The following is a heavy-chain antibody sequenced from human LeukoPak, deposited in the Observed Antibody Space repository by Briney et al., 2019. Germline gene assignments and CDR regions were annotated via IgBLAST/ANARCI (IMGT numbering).Heavy chain of an antibody. V-gene: IGHV1-24*01. Sequence: ASVKVSCKGSGYPLTELSIHWVRPAPGKGLEWMGNFDPEDAETIYAQKFQGRVIMTEDTSADTAYMELSSLRSEDTAVYYCKTNYYDSGGYRRDYWDQGTLVTVSS. D-gene: IGHD3-22*01. CDR2: FDPEDAET. CDR1: GYPLTELS. CDR3: KTNYYDSGGYRRDY. J-gene: IGHJ4*02.